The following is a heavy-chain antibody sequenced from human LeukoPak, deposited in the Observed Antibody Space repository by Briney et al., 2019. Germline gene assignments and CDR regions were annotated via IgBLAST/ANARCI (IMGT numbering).Heavy chain of an antibody. D-gene: IGHD1-20*01. J-gene: IGHJ3*02. CDR2: ISAYNGNT. V-gene: IGHV1-18*01. Sequence: ASVKVSCKASGYTFTSYGISWVRQAPGQGLEWIGWISAYNGNTNYAQKLQGRVTMTTDTSTSTAYMELRSLRSDDTAVYYCAGSGYNWNLDAFDIWGQGTMVTVSS. CDR1: GYTFTSYG. CDR3: AGSGYNWNLDAFDI.